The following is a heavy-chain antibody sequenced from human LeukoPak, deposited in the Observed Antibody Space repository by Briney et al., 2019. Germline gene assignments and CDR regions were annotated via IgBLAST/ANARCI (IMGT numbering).Heavy chain of an antibody. CDR2: INHGGST. J-gene: IGHJ4*02. CDR1: GGSFSGHY. Sequence: PSETLSLTCAVYGGSFSGHYWSWIRQPPGKGLEWIGEINHGGSTNYNPSLKSRATISIDTSKNQFSLKLTAVSAADTAVYYCARGAPGYWGQGTLVTVSS. V-gene: IGHV4-34*01. CDR3: ARGAPGY.